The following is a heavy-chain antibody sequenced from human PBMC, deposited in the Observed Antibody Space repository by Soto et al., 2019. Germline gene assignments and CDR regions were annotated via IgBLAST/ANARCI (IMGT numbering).Heavy chain of an antibody. Sequence: EVQLVESGGGLVKPGGSLRLSCAASGFTFSTYIMNWVRQAPGRGLEWVSSINGNRRYIYYGDSVKGRFTVSRDNAKNSLYLQMNSLRDEDTAVYYCAREGVGRDYGESFDYWGQGTLVTVSS. CDR3: AREGVGRDYGESFDY. CDR2: INGNRRYI. D-gene: IGHD4-17*01. J-gene: IGHJ4*02. CDR1: GFTFSTYI. V-gene: IGHV3-21*02.